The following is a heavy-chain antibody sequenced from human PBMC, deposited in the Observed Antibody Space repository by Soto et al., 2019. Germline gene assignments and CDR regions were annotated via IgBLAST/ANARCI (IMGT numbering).Heavy chain of an antibody. CDR1: GFTVGSNY. J-gene: IGHJ4*02. CDR2: IYSGGST. D-gene: IGHD2-8*01. CDR3: ARVECSNGVCYAAY. Sequence: EVQLVESGGGLIQPGGSLRLSCAASGFTVGSNYMSWVRQAPGKGLELVSLIYSGGSTYYADSVKGRFTISRDSYENTLYRQMISLRAEDTAVYYCARVECSNGVCYAAYWGQGTLVTVSS. V-gene: IGHV3-53*01.